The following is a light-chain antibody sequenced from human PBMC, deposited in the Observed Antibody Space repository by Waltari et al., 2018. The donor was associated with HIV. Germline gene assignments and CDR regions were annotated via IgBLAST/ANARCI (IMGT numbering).Light chain of an antibody. CDR3: QVWGSSSDPWV. CDR1: NIGSKS. CDR2: YDS. Sequence: SYVLTQPPSVSVAPGKTARITCGGNNIGSKSVHLYQQKPGQAPVLVIYYDSDRPSGIPERFSGSNSGNTATLTISRVEAGDEADYYCQVWGSSSDPWVFGGGTKLTVL. J-gene: IGLJ3*02. V-gene: IGLV3-21*04.